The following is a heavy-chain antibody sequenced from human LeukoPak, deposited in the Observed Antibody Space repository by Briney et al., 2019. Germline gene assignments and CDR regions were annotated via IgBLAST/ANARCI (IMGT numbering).Heavy chain of an antibody. V-gene: IGHV3-48*03. CDR2: ISSSGSTI. J-gene: IGHJ4*02. CDR1: GFTFSSYD. CDR3: ARERGYYDSSDY. Sequence: GGSLRLSCAASGFTFSSYDVYWVWEGPGKGLEWVSYISSSGSTIYYADSVKGRFTVSRDNAKNSLYLQMNSLRAEDTAVYYCARERGYYDSSDYWGQGTLVTVSS. D-gene: IGHD3-22*01.